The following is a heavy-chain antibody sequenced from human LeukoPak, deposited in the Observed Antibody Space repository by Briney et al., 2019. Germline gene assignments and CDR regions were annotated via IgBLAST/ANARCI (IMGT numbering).Heavy chain of an antibody. V-gene: IGHV5-51*01. Sequence: HGESLTLSCKGTGYSFTSYWIGWVRQMPGQGLEWMGIIYPGDSDTRYSPSSQGQVTISADKSISTAYLQWSSLKASDTAMYYCARHGEYSSSSEPFGYWGQGTLVTVSS. D-gene: IGHD6-6*01. CDR3: ARHGEYSSSSEPFGY. CDR2: IYPGDSDT. J-gene: IGHJ4*02. CDR1: GYSFTSYW.